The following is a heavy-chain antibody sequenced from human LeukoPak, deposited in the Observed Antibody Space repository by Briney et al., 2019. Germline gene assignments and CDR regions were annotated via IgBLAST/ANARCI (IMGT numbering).Heavy chain of an antibody. Sequence: RASVTVSCKASGYTFTSYGISWLRQAPGQGLEWLGIISPSGGSTSYAQKFQGRVTMTRDTSTSTVYMELSSLRSEDTAVYYCARPRGVGATSWFDPWGQGTLVTVSS. V-gene: IGHV1-46*01. D-gene: IGHD1-26*01. CDR1: GYTFTSYG. CDR3: ARPRGVGATSWFDP. CDR2: ISPSGGST. J-gene: IGHJ5*02.